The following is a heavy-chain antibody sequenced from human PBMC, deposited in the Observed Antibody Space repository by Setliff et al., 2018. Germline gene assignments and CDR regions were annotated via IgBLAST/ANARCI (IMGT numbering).Heavy chain of an antibody. J-gene: IGHJ4*02. CDR3: AHRRGDYYDSSGYYYDY. Sequence: SGPTLVNPTQTFTLTCTFSGFSLSTSGVGVGWIRQPPGKALEWLALIYWDDDKRYSPSLKSRLTITKDTSKNQVVLTMTNVDPVDTATYYCAHRRGDYYDSSGYYYDYWGQGTLVTVSS. V-gene: IGHV2-5*02. CDR2: IYWDDDK. CDR1: GFSLSTSGVG. D-gene: IGHD3-22*01.